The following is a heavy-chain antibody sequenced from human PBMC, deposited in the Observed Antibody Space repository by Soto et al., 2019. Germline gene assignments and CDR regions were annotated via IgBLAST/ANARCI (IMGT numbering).Heavy chain of an antibody. D-gene: IGHD3-10*01. V-gene: IGHV3-21*01. CDR1: GFTFKIYD. CDR2: ISSTGSPM. J-gene: IGHJ4*02. CDR3: ARATRRSTLVRGVTTALDY. Sequence: GGSLRLSCEASGFTFKIYDMNWVRQAPGKGLEWVSYISSTGSPMYYAESVKGRFTISRDNAKNSLFLQMNSLRGEDTAIYFCARATRRSTLVRGVTTALDYWGQGALVTVSS.